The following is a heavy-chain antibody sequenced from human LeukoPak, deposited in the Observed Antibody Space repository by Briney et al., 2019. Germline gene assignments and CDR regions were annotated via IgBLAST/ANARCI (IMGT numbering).Heavy chain of an antibody. Sequence: ASVKVSCKASGYSLTSFDINWVRQGSGQGLEWMGWMNPKRGNTGYAPTFQGRVTITRDTSIDTAFMELSSLRPDDTAVYYCARGGSSSSYYNNYGMDVWGQGTTITASS. D-gene: IGHD6-13*01. V-gene: IGHV1-8*01. CDR3: ARGGSSSSYYNNYGMDV. CDR1: GYSLTSFD. CDR2: MNPKRGNT. J-gene: IGHJ6*02.